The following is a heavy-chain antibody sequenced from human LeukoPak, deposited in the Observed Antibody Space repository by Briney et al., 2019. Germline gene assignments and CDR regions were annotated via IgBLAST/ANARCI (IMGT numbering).Heavy chain of an antibody. CDR1: GDSISSGSYY. J-gene: IGHJ4*02. CDR3: ARLGAAAELDY. V-gene: IGHV4-61*02. Sequence: SETLSLTCTVSGDSISSGSYYWSWIRQPAGKGLEWIGRVYTSGSTNYNPSLRSRVTISVDSSKNQFSLKLSSVTAADTAVYYCARLGAAAELDYWGQGTLVTVSS. CDR2: VYTSGST. D-gene: IGHD6-13*01.